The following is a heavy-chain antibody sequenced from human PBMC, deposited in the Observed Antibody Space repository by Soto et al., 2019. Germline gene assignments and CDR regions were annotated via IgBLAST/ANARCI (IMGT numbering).Heavy chain of an antibody. CDR2: IYHSGST. CDR1: GGSISSGGYS. V-gene: IGHV4-30-2*01. Sequence: PSETLSLTCAVSGGSISSGGYSWSWIRQPPGKGLEWIGYIYHSGSTYYNPSLKSRVTISVDRSKNQFSLKLSSVTAADTAVYYCARGPSARIRIAADAPRWFHPWGEGTLVTVSS. D-gene: IGHD6-13*01. J-gene: IGHJ5*02. CDR3: ARGPSARIRIAADAPRWFHP.